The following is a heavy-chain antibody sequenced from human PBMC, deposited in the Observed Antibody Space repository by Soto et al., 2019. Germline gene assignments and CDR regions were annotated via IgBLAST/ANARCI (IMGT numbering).Heavy chain of an antibody. CDR1: GGSISSSSYY. D-gene: IGHD4-17*01. Sequence: QLQLQESGPGLVKPSETLSLTCTVSGGSISSSSYYWGWIRQPPGKGLEWIGSIYYSGSTYNNPSLKSRVTISVDTSKNQFSLKLSSVTAADTAVYYCARHFTDYDFDYWGQGTLVTVSS. CDR2: IYYSGST. V-gene: IGHV4-39*01. CDR3: ARHFTDYDFDY. J-gene: IGHJ4*02.